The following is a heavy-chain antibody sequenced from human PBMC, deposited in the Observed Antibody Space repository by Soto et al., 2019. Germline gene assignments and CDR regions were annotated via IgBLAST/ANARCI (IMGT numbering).Heavy chain of an antibody. J-gene: IGHJ3*02. D-gene: IGHD3-16*01. Sequence: SGTLSLTCSVSGGSISSFSWGWIRQFPGKRLEWIAYTDKSGITTYNPSLASPVPTSIDTSRNQCSLRPSSVTAADTAVYYCARELFQFGPRVGTFDIWGQGTLVTVSS. CDR1: GGSISSFS. CDR3: ARELFQFGPRVGTFDI. V-gene: IGHV4-59*01. CDR2: TDKSGIT.